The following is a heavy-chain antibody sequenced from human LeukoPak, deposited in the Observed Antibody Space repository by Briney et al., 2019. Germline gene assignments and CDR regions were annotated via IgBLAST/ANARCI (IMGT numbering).Heavy chain of an antibody. J-gene: IGHJ4*02. CDR3: ARGGPYYDFWSGPDDLFDY. Sequence: GGSLRLSCAASGFTVSSNYMSWVRQAPGKGLEWVSVIYSGGSTYYADSVKGRFTISRDNSKNTLYLQMNSLRAEDTAVYYCARGGPYYDFWSGPDDLFDYWAREPWSPSPQ. V-gene: IGHV3-53*01. CDR2: IYSGGST. CDR1: GFTVSSNY. D-gene: IGHD3-3*01.